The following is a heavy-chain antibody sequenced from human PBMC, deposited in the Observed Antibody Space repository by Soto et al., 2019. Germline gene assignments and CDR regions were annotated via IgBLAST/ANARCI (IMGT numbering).Heavy chain of an antibody. CDR3: ARDRGGSGWYQRNVWFDP. CDR1: GGTFSSYA. D-gene: IGHD6-19*01. V-gene: IGHV1-69*01. CDR2: IIPIFGTA. Sequence: QVQLVQSGAEVKKPGSSVKVSCKASGGTFSSYAISWVRQAPGQGLEWMGGIIPIFGTANYAQKFQGRVTITADESTSTAHMELSSLRSEDTAVYYCARDRGGSGWYQRNVWFDPWGQGTLVTVSS. J-gene: IGHJ5*02.